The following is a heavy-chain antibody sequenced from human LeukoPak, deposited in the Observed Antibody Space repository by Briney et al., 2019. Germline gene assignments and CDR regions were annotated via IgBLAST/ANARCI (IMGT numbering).Heavy chain of an antibody. D-gene: IGHD2-15*01. CDR2: ISGDGSNR. V-gene: IGHV3-74*01. CDR3: TGPGGGGSHMAFDP. J-gene: IGHJ5*02. Sequence: GGSLRLSCAASGFTFSSYWMHWVRRSPGKGLVWVSCISGDGSNRRYADSVKGRFTISRDNAKDTLYLQLDSLRVEDTAVYYCTGPGGGGSHMAFDPWGQGTLVTVSS. CDR1: GFTFSSYW.